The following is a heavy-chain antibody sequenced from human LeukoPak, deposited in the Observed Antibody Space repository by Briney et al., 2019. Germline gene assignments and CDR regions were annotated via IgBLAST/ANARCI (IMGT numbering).Heavy chain of an antibody. Sequence: GGSLRLSCAASGFTFSSYGMHWVRQAPGKELEWVAVISYDGSNKYYADSVKGRFTISRDNSKNTLYLQMNSLRAEDTAVYYCAKAGWDSLYYFDYWGQGTLVTVSS. D-gene: IGHD1-26*01. CDR2: ISYDGSNK. CDR1: GFTFSSYG. J-gene: IGHJ4*02. CDR3: AKAGWDSLYYFDY. V-gene: IGHV3-30*18.